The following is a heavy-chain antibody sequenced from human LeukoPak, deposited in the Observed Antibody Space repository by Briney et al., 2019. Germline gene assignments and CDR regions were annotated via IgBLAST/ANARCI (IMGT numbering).Heavy chain of an antibody. CDR3: AKDPDSISSGGSDY. Sequence: GGSLRLSCAASGFTFRTYGMHWVRQAPGKGLEWEAFIRYDGGNKYYADSVKGRFTISRDNSKNTLYLQMNSVRGEDTAVYYCAKDPDSISSGGSDYWGQGTLVTVSS. J-gene: IGHJ4*02. CDR2: IRYDGGNK. CDR1: GFTFRTYG. V-gene: IGHV3-30*02. D-gene: IGHD6-6*01.